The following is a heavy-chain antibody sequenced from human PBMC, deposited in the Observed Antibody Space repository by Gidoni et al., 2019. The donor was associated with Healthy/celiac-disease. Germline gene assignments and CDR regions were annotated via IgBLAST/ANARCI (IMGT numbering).Heavy chain of an antibody. J-gene: IGHJ6*02. CDR1: GGTFSSYA. CDR2: IIPIFGTA. CDR3: ARDGVVGARKGSEYYYYYGMDV. Sequence: QVQLVQSGAEVKKPGSSVKVSCKASGGTFSSYAISWVRQAPGQGLEWMGGIIPIFGTANYAQKFQGRVTITADKSTSTAYMELSSLRSEDTAVYYCARDGVVGARKGSEYYYYYGMDVWGQGTTVTVSS. V-gene: IGHV1-69*06. D-gene: IGHD1-26*01.